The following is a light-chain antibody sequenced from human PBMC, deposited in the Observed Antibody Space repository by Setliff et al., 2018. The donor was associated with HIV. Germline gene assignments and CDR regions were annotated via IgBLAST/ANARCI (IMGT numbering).Light chain of an antibody. J-gene: IGKJ4*01. CDR2: WAS. CDR1: QSVLYSPNNKNY. Sequence: DIVMTQSPDSLAVSLGERATINCKSSQSVLYSPNNKNYLTWYQQKPGQPPKLLISWASTRESGVPDRFSGGGSGTDFTLTISSLQAEDVAVYYCQQYYNTPLTFGGGTKVDIK. V-gene: IGKV4-1*01. CDR3: QQYYNTPLT.